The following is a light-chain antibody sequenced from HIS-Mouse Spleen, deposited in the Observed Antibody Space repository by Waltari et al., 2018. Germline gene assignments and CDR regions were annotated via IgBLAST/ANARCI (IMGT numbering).Light chain of an antibody. Sequence: SSALTQPPSVSVAPGKTARITGGGNNIGSKRVKWYQQKPGQAPVRVVYDDSDRPSGIPERFSGSNSGNTATLTISRVEAGDEADYYCQVWDSSSDHVVFGGGTKLTVL. CDR1: NIGSKR. J-gene: IGLJ2*01. V-gene: IGLV3-21*03. CDR3: QVWDSSSDHVV. CDR2: DDS.